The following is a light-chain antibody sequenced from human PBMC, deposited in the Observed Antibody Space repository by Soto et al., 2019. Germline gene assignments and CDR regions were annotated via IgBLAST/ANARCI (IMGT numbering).Light chain of an antibody. CDR1: QSVSSNY. Sequence: EIVLTQSPGTLSLSPGERATLSCRASQSVSSNYLAWYQQKPGQAPRPLIYGASSRANGITDRFSGSGAGTDFTLTISRLEPEDFAVYYCQQYSSSPWTFGKGTKVEIK. CDR2: GAS. J-gene: IGKJ1*01. V-gene: IGKV3-20*01. CDR3: QQYSSSPWT.